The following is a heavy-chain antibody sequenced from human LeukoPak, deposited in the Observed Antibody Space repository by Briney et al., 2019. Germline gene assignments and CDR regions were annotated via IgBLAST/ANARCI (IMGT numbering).Heavy chain of an antibody. Sequence: GASVKVSCKASGYTFNDYYIHWVRQAPGQGLEWMGWINPNTGGPNYAQNFQGRVTMTRDTSITTAYMELSRLRSDDTAVYYCARGAPLSQIYYFYFYMDVWGKGTTVTISS. CDR3: ARGAPLSQIYYFYFYMDV. CDR2: INPNTGGP. V-gene: IGHV1-2*02. CDR1: GYTFNDYY. D-gene: IGHD2-2*01. J-gene: IGHJ6*03.